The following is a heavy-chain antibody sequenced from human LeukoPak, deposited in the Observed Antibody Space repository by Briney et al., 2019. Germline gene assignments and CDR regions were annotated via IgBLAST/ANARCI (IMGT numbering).Heavy chain of an antibody. CDR1: GFTFTIYW. J-gene: IGHJ3*02. CDR2: ISGGGGST. CDR3: ARGPKACSGGSCYCFAFDI. V-gene: IGHV3-23*01. D-gene: IGHD2-15*01. Sequence: GGSLRLSCAASGFTFTIYWMSWVRQAPGKGLEWVSAISGGGGSTYYADSVKGRFTISRDNSKNTLYLQMNSLRAEDTAVYYCARGPKACSGGSCYCFAFDIWGQGTMVTVSS.